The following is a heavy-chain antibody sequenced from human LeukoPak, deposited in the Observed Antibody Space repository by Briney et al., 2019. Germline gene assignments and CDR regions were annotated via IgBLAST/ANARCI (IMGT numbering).Heavy chain of an antibody. CDR3: ARGRDDSSKIDAFDI. J-gene: IGHJ3*02. D-gene: IGHD3-22*01. V-gene: IGHV4-39*07. Sequence: SETLSLTCTVSGGSISSSSYYWGWIRQPPGKGLEWIGSIYYSGSTYYNPSLKSRVTISVDTSKNQFSLKLSSVTAADTAVYYCARGRDDSSKIDAFDIWGQGTMVTVSS. CDR1: GGSISSSSYY. CDR2: IYYSGST.